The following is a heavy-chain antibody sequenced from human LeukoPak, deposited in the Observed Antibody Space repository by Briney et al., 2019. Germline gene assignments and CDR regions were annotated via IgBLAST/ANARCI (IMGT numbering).Heavy chain of an antibody. CDR2: INAGNGNT. CDR3: ARGDCSGGSCYSN. V-gene: IGHV1-3*03. Sequence: GASVKVSCKASGYTFTSYAMHWVRQAPGQRLEWMGWINAGNGNTKYSQEFQGRVTITRDTSARTAYMELSSLRSEDMAVYYCARGDCSGGSCYSNWGQGTLVTVSS. J-gene: IGHJ4*02. D-gene: IGHD2-15*01. CDR1: GYTFTSYA.